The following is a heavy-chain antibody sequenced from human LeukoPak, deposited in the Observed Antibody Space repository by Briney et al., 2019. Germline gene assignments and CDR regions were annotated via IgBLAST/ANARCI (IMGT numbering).Heavy chain of an antibody. CDR3: ARSGGYSSSWSIFDY. D-gene: IGHD6-13*01. J-gene: IGHJ4*02. Sequence: PGGSLRLSCAASGFTFSSYGMHWVRQAPGKGLEWVAFIRYDGSNKYYADSVRGRFTISRDNSKNTLYLQMNSLRAEDTAVYYCARSGGYSSSWSIFDYWGQGTLVTVSS. V-gene: IGHV3-30*02. CDR2: IRYDGSNK. CDR1: GFTFSSYG.